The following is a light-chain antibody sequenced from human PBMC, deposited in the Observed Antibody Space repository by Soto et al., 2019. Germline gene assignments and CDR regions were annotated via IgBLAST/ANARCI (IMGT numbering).Light chain of an antibody. CDR1: QSVSSN. CDR3: QQYNNWPYT. Sequence: EIVMTQSPATLSVSPGERATLSCRASQSVSSNLAWYQQKPGQAPRLLIYGASTRATGIPARFSGSGSGTEFTLTISSLQSGDFAVYDCQQYNNWPYTFGQGTKLEIK. V-gene: IGKV3-15*01. CDR2: GAS. J-gene: IGKJ2*01.